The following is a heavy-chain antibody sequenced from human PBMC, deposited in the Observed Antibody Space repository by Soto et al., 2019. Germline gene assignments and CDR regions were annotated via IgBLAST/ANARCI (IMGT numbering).Heavy chain of an antibody. CDR2: ISYDGSNK. D-gene: IGHD5-12*01. J-gene: IGHJ4*02. CDR3: ARDARGGYHLGDFDC. Sequence: QVQLVESGGGVVQPGRSLRLSCAASGFTFSSYAMHWVRQAPGKGLDWVAVISYDGSNKYYADSVKGRFTISRDNSKNTRYLQMNSLRAEDTAVYFCARDARGGYHLGDFDCWGQGTLVTVSS. V-gene: IGHV3-30-3*01. CDR1: GFTFSSYA.